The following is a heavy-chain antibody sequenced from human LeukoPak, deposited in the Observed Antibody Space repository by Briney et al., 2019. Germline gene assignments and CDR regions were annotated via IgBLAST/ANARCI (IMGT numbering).Heavy chain of an antibody. CDR1: GGSISSYY. V-gene: IGHV4-59*01. CDR3: ARVRDSGYDYFDY. J-gene: IGHJ4*02. D-gene: IGHD5-12*01. CDR2: IYYSGST. Sequence: SETLSLTCTVSGGSISSYYWSWIRQPPGKGLEWIGYIYYSGSTNYNPSLKSRVTISVDTFKNQFSLKLSSVTAADTAVYYCARVRDSGYDYFDYWGQGTLVTVSS.